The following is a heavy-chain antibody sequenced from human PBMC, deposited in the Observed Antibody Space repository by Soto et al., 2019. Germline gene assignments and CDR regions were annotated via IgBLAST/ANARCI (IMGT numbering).Heavy chain of an antibody. V-gene: IGHV3-15*01. J-gene: IGHJ4*02. CDR3: TSLYYGH. CDR2: IKSKADGGTT. D-gene: IGHD4-17*01. CDR1: EFTFANAW. Sequence: GGSLRLSCAASEFTFANAWISWVRQAPGKGLEWVGRIKSKADGGTTDYAAPVKGRFTISRDESQNTLYLQMNSLKTEDTAVSYCTSLYYGHWGQRTLVTVSS.